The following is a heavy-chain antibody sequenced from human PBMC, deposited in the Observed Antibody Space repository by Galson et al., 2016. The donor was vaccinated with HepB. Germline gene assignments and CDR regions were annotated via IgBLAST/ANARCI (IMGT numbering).Heavy chain of an antibody. CDR2: ISSGGYT. V-gene: IGHV3-53*01. J-gene: IGHJ6*04. D-gene: IGHD3-9*01. CDR3: AIATRYFDWRYQYGMDV. Sequence: SLRLSCAASGLSVSSDYMSWVRQALGKGLEWVAVISSGGYTYYAQSVKGRLTITRDNSKNTLDHQMNRLRAEDTAVYYCAIATRYFDWRYQYGMDVWGNGTTVTVSS. CDR1: GLSVSSDY.